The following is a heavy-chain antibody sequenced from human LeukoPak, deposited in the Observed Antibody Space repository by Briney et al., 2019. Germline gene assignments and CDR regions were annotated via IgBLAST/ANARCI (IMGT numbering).Heavy chain of an antibody. CDR1: GFTFSNYG. V-gene: IGHV3-33*01. CDR2: IWYDGTNK. J-gene: IGHJ2*01. D-gene: IGHD5-24*01. CDR3: ARGDGYNHYWYFDL. Sequence: PGRSLSLSCAASGFTFSNYGMHWVRQAPGKGLVWVAVIWYDGTNKYYADSVKGRFTISRDNSKNTLYLQMNSLRAEDTAVYYCARGDGYNHYWYFDLWGRGTLVTVSS.